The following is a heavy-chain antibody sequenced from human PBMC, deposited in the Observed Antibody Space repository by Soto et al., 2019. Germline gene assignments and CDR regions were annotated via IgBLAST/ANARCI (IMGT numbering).Heavy chain of an antibody. D-gene: IGHD2-21*01. Sequence: GGSLRLSCAASGLTFNIYAMSWVRQAPGKGLEWVSSISETSDTTYYVDSVKGRFTISRDNSMHTMYLQMNSLRAEDTAVYYCATKAGHIGFVAFDPCGKCTLFTLAS. V-gene: IGHV3-23*01. CDR1: GLTFNIYA. CDR2: ISETSDTT. J-gene: IGHJ5*02. CDR3: ATKAGHIGFVAFDP.